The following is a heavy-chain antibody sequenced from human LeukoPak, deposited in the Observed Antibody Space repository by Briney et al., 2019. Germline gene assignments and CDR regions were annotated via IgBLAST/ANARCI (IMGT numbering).Heavy chain of an antibody. CDR1: GGSIGSGYY. D-gene: IGHD3-22*01. CDR2: IHYGGTT. J-gene: IGHJ4*02. V-gene: IGHV4-39*01. CDR3: ARASDSSGYSFDY. Sequence: ASETLSLTCTVSGGSIGSGYYWAWIRQPPGKGLEWIGSIHYGGTTHYNPSLQSRVTISADTSKNQFALDLRSVTAADTAVYYCARASDSSGYSFDYWGQGTLVTVSS.